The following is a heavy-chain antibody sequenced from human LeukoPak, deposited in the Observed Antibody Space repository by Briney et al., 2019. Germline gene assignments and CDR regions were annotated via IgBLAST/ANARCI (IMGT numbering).Heavy chain of an antibody. CDR2: MSGSGGST. D-gene: IGHD2-8*02. V-gene: IGHV3-23*01. Sequence: GGTLRLSCAASGFTFISYGMSWVRQAPGKGLEWVSSMSGSGGSTFYADSVKGRFTISRDNSKSTLSLQMNSLRAEDTAIYYCATYRQVLLPFESWGQGTLVTVSS. CDR3: ATYRQVLLPFES. J-gene: IGHJ4*02. CDR1: GFTFISYG.